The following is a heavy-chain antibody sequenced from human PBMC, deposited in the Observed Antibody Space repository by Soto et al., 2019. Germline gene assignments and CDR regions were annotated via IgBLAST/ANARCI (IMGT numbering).Heavy chain of an antibody. Sequence: GGSLRLSCAASGFTFNTYAMIWVRQAPGKGPEWVSTISGSGGSTYYADSAKGRFTISRDNSKNTLYLQMNSLRAEDTAVYYCARGSSSGIYYLDYWGQGTLVTVSS. D-gene: IGHD3-10*01. J-gene: IGHJ4*02. CDR1: GFTFNTYA. CDR2: ISGSGGST. CDR3: ARGSSSGIYYLDY. V-gene: IGHV3-23*01.